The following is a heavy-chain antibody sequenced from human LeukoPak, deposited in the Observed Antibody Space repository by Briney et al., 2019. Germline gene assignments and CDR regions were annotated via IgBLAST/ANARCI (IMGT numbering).Heavy chain of an antibody. CDR1: GFTFSSYE. V-gene: IGHV3-48*03. CDR2: ISSSGSTI. CDR3: AREGGGNSLNY. D-gene: IGHD4-23*01. Sequence: PGGSLRLSCAASGFTFSSYEMNWVRQAPGKGLEWVSYISSSGSTIYYAYSVKGRFTISRDNAKNSLYLQMNSPRAEDTAVYYCAREGGGNSLNYWGQGTLVTVSS. J-gene: IGHJ4*02.